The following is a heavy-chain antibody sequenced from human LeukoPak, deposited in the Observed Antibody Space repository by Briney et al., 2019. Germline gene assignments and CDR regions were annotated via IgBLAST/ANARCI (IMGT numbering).Heavy chain of an antibody. CDR1: GFTFNNYV. Sequence: PGGSLRLSCAASGFTFNNYVVSWVRQAPGKGLEWVSGISGSGGTTYYGHSVKGRFTISRDNSKDTLYLQMNSLRAEDTAVYYCAKDQLYYYDRSGYSRLDYWGQGALVTVSS. CDR3: AKDQLYYYDRSGYSRLDY. J-gene: IGHJ4*02. CDR2: ISGSGGTT. V-gene: IGHV3-23*01. D-gene: IGHD3-22*01.